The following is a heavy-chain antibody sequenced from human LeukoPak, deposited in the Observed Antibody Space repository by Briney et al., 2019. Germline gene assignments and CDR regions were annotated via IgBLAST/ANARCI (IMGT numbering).Heavy chain of an antibody. CDR3: AKVGGIVVVPAAIGFDY. Sequence: PGGSLRLSCAASGFTFSSYAMSWVRQAPGKGLEWVSAISGSGGSTYYADSVKGRFTISRDNSKNTLYLQMNSLRAEDTAVYYCAKVGGIVVVPAAIGFDYWGQGTLVTVSS. V-gene: IGHV3-23*01. CDR2: ISGSGGST. J-gene: IGHJ4*02. D-gene: IGHD2-2*01. CDR1: GFTFSSYA.